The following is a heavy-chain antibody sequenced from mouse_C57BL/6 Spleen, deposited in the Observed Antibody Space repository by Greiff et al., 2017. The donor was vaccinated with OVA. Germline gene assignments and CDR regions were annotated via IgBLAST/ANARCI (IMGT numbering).Heavy chain of an antibody. V-gene: IGHV14-3*01. J-gene: IGHJ1*03. Sequence: EVQLQQSVAGLVRPGASVKLSCTASGFTIKNYYMHWVKQRPEQGLEWIGRIDPANGNTKYAPTFQGQATITADTSSNTAYLQLSSLTSEDTAIYYCARDSPWYFDVWGTGTTVTVSS. D-gene: IGHD3-2*01. CDR1: GFTIKNYY. CDR2: IDPANGNT. CDR3: ARDSPWYFDV.